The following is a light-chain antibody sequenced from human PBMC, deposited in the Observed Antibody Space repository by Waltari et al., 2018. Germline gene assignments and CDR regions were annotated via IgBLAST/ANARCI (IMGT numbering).Light chain of an antibody. J-gene: IGKJ1*01. CDR3: QQYNNWPLGT. CDR1: QSVSSN. V-gene: IGKV3-15*01. Sequence: EMVMTQSPGTLSVSPGERAALSCRASQSVSSNLAWYQQKPGQAPRLLLYGTSIRATGIPARFSGSGSGTEFTFTISSLQSEDFAVYYCQQYNNWPLGTFGQGTKVEIK. CDR2: GTS.